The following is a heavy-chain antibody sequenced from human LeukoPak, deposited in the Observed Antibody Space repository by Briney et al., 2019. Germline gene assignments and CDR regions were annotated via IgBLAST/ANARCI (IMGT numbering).Heavy chain of an antibody. V-gene: IGHV1-2*02. J-gene: IGHJ6*03. CDR1: GYTFTGYY. Sequence: AASVKVSCKASGYTFTGYYMHWVRQAPGQGLEWMGWINPNSGGTNYAQKFQGRVTMTRATSISTAYMELSRLRSDDTAVYYCARSRRGSSWRGVNYYYYMDVWGKGTTVTVSS. CDR3: ARSRRGSSWRGVNYYYYMDV. CDR2: INPNSGGT. D-gene: IGHD6-13*01.